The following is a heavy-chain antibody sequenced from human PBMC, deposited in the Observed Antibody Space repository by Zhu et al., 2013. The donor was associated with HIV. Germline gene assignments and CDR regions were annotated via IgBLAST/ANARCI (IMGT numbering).Heavy chain of an antibody. CDR3: ASETRDKRITIFGVVSKRYYYYGMDV. CDR2: MNPNSGNT. D-gene: IGHD3-3*01. CDR1: GYTFTSYG. V-gene: IGHV1-8*02. J-gene: IGHJ6*02. Sequence: QVQLVQSGAEVKKPGASVKVSCKASGYTFTSYGISWVRQATGQGLEWMGWMNPNSGNTGYAQKFQGRVTMTRNTSISTAYMELSSLRSEDTAVYYCASETRDKRITIFGVVSKRYYYYGMDVWGRRDHGHRLL.